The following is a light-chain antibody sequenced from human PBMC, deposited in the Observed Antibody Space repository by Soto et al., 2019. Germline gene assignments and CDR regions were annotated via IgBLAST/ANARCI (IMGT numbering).Light chain of an antibody. CDR3: AAWDDSLNGRYV. CDR1: SSHIGSNT. Sequence: QSVLTQPPSASGTHGQRVTISCSGSSSHIGSNTVNWYQQLPGTAPKLLIYSNNQRPSGVPDRFSGSKSGTSASLAISGLQSEDEADYYCAAWDDSLNGRYVFGTGTKLTVL. CDR2: SNN. J-gene: IGLJ1*01. V-gene: IGLV1-44*01.